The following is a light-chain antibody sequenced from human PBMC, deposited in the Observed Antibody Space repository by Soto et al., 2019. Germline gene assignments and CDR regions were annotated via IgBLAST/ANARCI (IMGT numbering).Light chain of an antibody. CDR2: SAS. CDR3: MQAQQTPCT. Sequence: DIVMPQSPLSLPVTPGEPASISCTSSQSLLYIDGYNYLDWYLQKPGQPPQLLIYSASNRASGVRDRFSGSGSGRDCTLTISRVEAEDVGVYFCMQAQQTPCTFGPGTKVDIK. J-gene: IGKJ3*01. V-gene: IGKV2-28*01. CDR1: QSLLYIDGYNY.